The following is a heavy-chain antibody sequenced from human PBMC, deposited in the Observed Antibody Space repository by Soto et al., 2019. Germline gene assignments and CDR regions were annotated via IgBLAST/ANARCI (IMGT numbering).Heavy chain of an antibody. CDR2: INPRGGST. Sequence: QVQLVQSGAEVKKPGASVKVSCKASGYTFTSYYMHWVRQAPGQGLEWMGIINPRGGSTSYAQKFQGRVTMTRDTYTSTVYMEVSSLRSEDTAVYYCARGGGEDIVVVPAAPHFDRWGRGTLVTVSS. D-gene: IGHD2-2*01. J-gene: IGHJ2*01. CDR1: GYTFTSYY. V-gene: IGHV1-46*01. CDR3: ARGGGEDIVVVPAAPHFDR.